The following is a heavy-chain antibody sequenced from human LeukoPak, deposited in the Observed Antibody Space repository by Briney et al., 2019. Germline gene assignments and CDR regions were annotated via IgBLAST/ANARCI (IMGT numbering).Heavy chain of an antibody. CDR1: GGSISSHY. D-gene: IGHD6-19*01. CDR3: ARLPYITGWYFDY. CDR2: IYYSGGT. V-gene: IGHV4-59*08. Sequence: SETLSLTCTVSGGSISSHYWSWIRQPPGKGLEWIGYIYYSGGTNYNPSLKSRVTISVDTSKNQFSLKLSSVTAADTAVYYCARLPYITGWYFDYWGRGTLVTVSS. J-gene: IGHJ4*02.